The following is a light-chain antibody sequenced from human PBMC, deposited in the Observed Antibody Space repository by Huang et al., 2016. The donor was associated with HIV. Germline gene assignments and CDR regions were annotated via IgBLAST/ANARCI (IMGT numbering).Light chain of an antibody. CDR2: GAT. V-gene: IGKV4-1*01. Sequence: DIVMTQAPDSLAVSPGERATINCKSSQSLLYSHSPKNYLAWFQQKPGRPPKLLMYGATTRESGVPDRVSGSGSGTDFTLTINNLQAEDVAVYFCLQYYSVPQTFGHGTKVEIK. J-gene: IGKJ1*01. CDR1: QSLLYSHSPKNY. CDR3: LQYYSVPQT.